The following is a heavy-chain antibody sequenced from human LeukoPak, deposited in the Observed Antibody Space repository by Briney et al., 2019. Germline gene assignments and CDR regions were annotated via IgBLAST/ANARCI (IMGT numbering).Heavy chain of an antibody. V-gene: IGHV3-23*01. CDR1: GFTFSNYA. Sequence: PEGSLRLSCAASGFTFSNYAMSWVRQAPGKGLEWVSAITGSGGNTYYADSVKGRFTISRDNSKNTLYLQMNSLRAEDTAVYYCAKWGDFDVLTGYYVPDFWGQGTLVTVSS. D-gene: IGHD3-9*01. CDR2: ITGSGGNT. CDR3: AKWGDFDVLTGYYVPDF. J-gene: IGHJ4*02.